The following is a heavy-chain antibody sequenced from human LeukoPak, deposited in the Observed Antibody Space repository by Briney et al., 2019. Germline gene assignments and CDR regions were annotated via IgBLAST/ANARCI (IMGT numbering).Heavy chain of an antibody. D-gene: IGHD5-18*01. J-gene: IGHJ4*02. CDR3: ARESRYSYGTFDY. CDR1: GGSISSGDYY. Sequence: SETLSLTCAVSGGSISSGDYYWSWIRQPPGKGLEWIGYIYYSGSTYYNPSLKSRVTISVDTSKNQFSLKLSSVTAADTAVYYCARESRYSYGTFDYWGQGTLVTVSS. V-gene: IGHV4-30-4*01. CDR2: IYYSGST.